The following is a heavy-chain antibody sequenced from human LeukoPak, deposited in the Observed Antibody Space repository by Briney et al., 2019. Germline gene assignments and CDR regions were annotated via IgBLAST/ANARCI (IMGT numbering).Heavy chain of an antibody. CDR2: ISAYNGNT. CDR3: ARDPSRRGYYDILTGYYPH. Sequence: VASVKVSCKASGYTFTSYGISWVRRAPGQGLEWMGWISAYNGNTNYAQKLQGRVTMTTDTSTSTAYMELRSLRSDDTAVYYCARDPSRRGYYDILTGYYPHWGQGTLVTVSS. CDR1: GYTFTSYG. J-gene: IGHJ4*02. V-gene: IGHV1-18*04. D-gene: IGHD3-9*01.